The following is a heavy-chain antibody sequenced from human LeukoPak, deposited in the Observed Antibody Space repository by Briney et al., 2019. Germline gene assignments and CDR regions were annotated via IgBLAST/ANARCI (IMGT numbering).Heavy chain of an antibody. D-gene: IGHD4-17*01. V-gene: IGHV4-59*08. CDR2: IHYSGST. CDR1: GASISSDY. Sequence: SETLSLTCTVSGASISSDYWSWIRQPPGRGLEWIGFIHYSGSTNYNPSLKSRVTISVDTSKNQFSLKLSSVTAADTAVYYCARALPPATVTTAGAWFDPWGQGTLVTVSS. CDR3: ARALPPATVTTAGAWFDP. J-gene: IGHJ5*02.